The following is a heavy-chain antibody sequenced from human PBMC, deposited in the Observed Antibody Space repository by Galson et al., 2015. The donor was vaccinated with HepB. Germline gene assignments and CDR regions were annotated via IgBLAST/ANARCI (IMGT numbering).Heavy chain of an antibody. CDR2: ISYDGSNK. Sequence: SLRLSCAASGFTFSSYAMHWVRQAPGKGLEWVAVISYDGSNKYYADSVKGRFTISRDNSKNTLYLQMNSLRAEDTAVYYCARRMVRGETYYYYSMDVWGQGTTVTVSS. CDR3: ARRMVRGETYYYYSMDV. V-gene: IGHV3-30*04. CDR1: GFTFSSYA. J-gene: IGHJ6*02. D-gene: IGHD3-10*01.